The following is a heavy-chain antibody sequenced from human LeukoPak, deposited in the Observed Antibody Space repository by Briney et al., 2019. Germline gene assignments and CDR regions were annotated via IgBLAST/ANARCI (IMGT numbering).Heavy chain of an antibody. CDR2: INDNGGGT. CDR1: GFTFSRYA. J-gene: IGHJ4*02. D-gene: IGHD1-26*01. CDR3: VKDVGGSYAFGY. V-gene: IGHV3-64D*09. Sequence: PGGSLRLSCSASGFTFSRYAMHWVRQAPGKGLEYVSGINDNGGGTHYGDSVKGRFSISRDNSKNTLHLQMSTLRAEDTALYYCVKDVGGSYAFGYWGQGILVTVAS.